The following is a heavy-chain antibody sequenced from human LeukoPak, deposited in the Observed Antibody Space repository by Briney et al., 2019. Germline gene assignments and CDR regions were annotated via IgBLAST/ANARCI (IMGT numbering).Heavy chain of an antibody. J-gene: IGHJ4*02. Sequence: SETLSLTCTVSGYSISSGYYWGWIRQPPGKGLEWIGSIYHSGSTYYNPSLKSRVTISVDTSKNQFSLKLSSVTAADTAVYYCARNLGDYGDYNFDYWGQGTLVTVSS. D-gene: IGHD4-17*01. V-gene: IGHV4-38-2*02. CDR1: GYSISSGYY. CDR2: IYHSGST. CDR3: ARNLGDYGDYNFDY.